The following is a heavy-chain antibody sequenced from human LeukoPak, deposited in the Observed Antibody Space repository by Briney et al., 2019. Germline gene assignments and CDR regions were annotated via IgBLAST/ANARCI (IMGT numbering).Heavy chain of an antibody. V-gene: IGHV4-39*01. D-gene: IGHD6-19*01. Sequence: SETLSLTCTVSGGSVSSHTYYWGWLRHPPGKGLEWIGSMHYIGSRYYNQSLKSRVTISIDTSKNQFSLNLSSVTAADTAVYYCARKTYSSGWRVPIDYWGRGTLVTVSS. CDR3: ARKTYSSGWRVPIDY. CDR1: GGSVSSHTYY. J-gene: IGHJ4*02. CDR2: MHYIGSR.